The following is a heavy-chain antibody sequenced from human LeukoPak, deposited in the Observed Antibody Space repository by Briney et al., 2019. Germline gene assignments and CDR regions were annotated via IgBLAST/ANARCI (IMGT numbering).Heavy chain of an antibody. CDR2: INPSGGST. D-gene: IGHD1-7*01. Sequence: ASVKVSCKASGYTFTSYYMHWVRQAPGQGLEWMGIINPSGGSTSYAQRFQGRVTMTRDTSTSTVYMELSSLGSEDTAVYYCASEFPHRLELAYFDYWGQGTLVTVSS. J-gene: IGHJ4*02. CDR3: ASEFPHRLELAYFDY. V-gene: IGHV1-46*01. CDR1: GYTFTSYY.